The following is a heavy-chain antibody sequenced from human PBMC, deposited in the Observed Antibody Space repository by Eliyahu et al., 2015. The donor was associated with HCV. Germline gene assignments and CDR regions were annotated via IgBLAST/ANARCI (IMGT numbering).Heavy chain of an antibody. V-gene: IGHV3-7*01. J-gene: IGHJ4*02. CDR2: IKQDGSEK. CDR3: ARDLSYGYTTTLDY. D-gene: IGHD6-13*01. Sequence: SYWMSWVRQAPGKGLEWVANIKQDGSEKYYVDSVKGRFTISRDNAKNSLYLQMNSLRAEDTAVYYCARDLSYGYTTTLDYWGQGTLVTVSS. CDR1: SYW.